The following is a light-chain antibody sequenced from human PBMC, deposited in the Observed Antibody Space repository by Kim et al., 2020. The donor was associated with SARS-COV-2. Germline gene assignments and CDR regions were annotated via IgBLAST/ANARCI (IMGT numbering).Light chain of an antibody. CDR3: QVWDSNSDHVI. CDR2: YDS. V-gene: IGLV3-21*04. CDR1: NIGSKS. Sequence: SYELTQPPSVSVAPGTTARITCGGHNIGSKSVHWYQQKTGQAPVLVIFYDSDRPSGIPERFSGSNSGDTAALTIRRVEAGDEADYFCQVWDSNSDHVIFGGGTNLTVL. J-gene: IGLJ2*01.